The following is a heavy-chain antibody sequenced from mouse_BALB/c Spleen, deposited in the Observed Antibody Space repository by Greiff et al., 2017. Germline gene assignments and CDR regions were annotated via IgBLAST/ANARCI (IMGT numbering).Heavy chain of an antibody. Sequence: QVQLKESGAELAKPGASVKMSCKASGYTFTSYWMHWVKQRPGQGLEWIGYINPSTGYTEYNQKFKDKATLTADKSSSTAYMQLSSLTSEDSAVYYCARGGGYGSSYWYFDVWGAGTTVTVSS. V-gene: IGHV1-7*01. CDR2: INPSTGYT. J-gene: IGHJ1*01. D-gene: IGHD1-1*01. CDR3: ARGGGYGSSYWYFDV. CDR1: GYTFTSYW.